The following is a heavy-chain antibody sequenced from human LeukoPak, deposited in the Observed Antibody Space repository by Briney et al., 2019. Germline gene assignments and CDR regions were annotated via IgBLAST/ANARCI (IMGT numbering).Heavy chain of an antibody. CDR3: ARDRTGVFDY. V-gene: IGHV3-21*01. J-gene: IGHJ4*02. CDR2: ISSSRSYI. Sequence: GGSLRLSCAASGFTFSSYSMNWVRQAPGKGLEWVSSISSSRSYIYYADSVKGRFTISRDNAKNSLYLQMNSLRAEDTAVYYCARDRTGVFDYWGQGTLVTVSS. D-gene: IGHD2-8*02. CDR1: GFTFSSYS.